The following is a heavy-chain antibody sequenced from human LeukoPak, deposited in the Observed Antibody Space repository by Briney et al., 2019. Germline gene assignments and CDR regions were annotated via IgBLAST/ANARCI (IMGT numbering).Heavy chain of an antibody. CDR3: ATFLSGRIAAVGTRLFDP. D-gene: IGHD6-13*01. CDR2: ISSSSLHI. J-gene: IGHJ5*02. CDR1: GFTFKSYT. Sequence: SGGSLRLSCAASGFTFKSYTMNWVRQAPGKGLEWVSSISSSSLHIYYADSLKGRFTISRDNAKNSLYLQLNSLRAEDTAVYYCATFLSGRIAAVGTRLFDPWGQGTLVTVSS. V-gene: IGHV3-21*01.